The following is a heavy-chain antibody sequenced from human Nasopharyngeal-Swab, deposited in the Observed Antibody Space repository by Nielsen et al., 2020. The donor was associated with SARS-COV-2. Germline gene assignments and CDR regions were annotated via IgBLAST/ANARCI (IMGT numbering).Heavy chain of an antibody. CDR2: IWYDGSNK. CDR3: ARDGCSSTSCSYGMDV. Sequence: GESLRISCAASGFTFSSYGMHWVRQAPSKGLEWVAVIWYDGSNKYYADSVKGRFTISRDNSKNTLYLQMNSLRAEDTAVYYCARDGCSSTSCSYGMDVWGQGTTVTVSS. CDR1: GFTFSSYG. V-gene: IGHV3-33*01. D-gene: IGHD2-2*01. J-gene: IGHJ6*02.